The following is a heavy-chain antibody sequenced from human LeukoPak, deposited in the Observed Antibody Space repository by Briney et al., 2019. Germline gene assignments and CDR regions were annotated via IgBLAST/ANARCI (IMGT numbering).Heavy chain of an antibody. J-gene: IGHJ4*02. CDR1: GFTFSSYG. V-gene: IGHV3-33*01. D-gene: IGHD6-13*01. CDR2: IWYDGSDK. Sequence: GGSLRLSCAASGFTFSSYGMHWVRQAPGKGLEWVAVIWYDGSDKYYADSVKGRFTISRDNSKNTLYLQMNSLRAEDTAVYYCARDAVYSSSWQYYWGQGTLVTVSS. CDR3: ARDAVYSSSWQYY.